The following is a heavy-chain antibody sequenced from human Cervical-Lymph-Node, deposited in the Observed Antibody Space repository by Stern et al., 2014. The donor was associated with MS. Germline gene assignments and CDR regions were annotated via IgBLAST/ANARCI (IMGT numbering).Heavy chain of an antibody. J-gene: IGHJ4*02. CDR1: GGSIGSYY. CDR2: IYTTGST. V-gene: IGHV4-4*08. D-gene: IGHD5-12*01. Sequence: QVQLVESGPGLVKPSETLSLSCTVSGGSIGSYYWSWIRQPPGKGLEWIGYIYTTGSTNYNPSLKGRVTISVDTSRNQFSLKLSSVTAADTAVYYCAGQVADTQFDHWGQGTLVTVSS. CDR3: AGQVADTQFDH.